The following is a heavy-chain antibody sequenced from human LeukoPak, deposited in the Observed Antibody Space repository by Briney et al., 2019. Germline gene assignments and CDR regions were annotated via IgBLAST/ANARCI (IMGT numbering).Heavy chain of an antibody. CDR1: GFTFSSYA. Sequence: GGSLRLSCAASGFTFSSYAMHWVRQAPGKGLEWVAVISYDGSNKYYADSVKGRFTISRDNAKNSLYLQMNSLRAEDTAVYYCAKDADGYSYFDYWGQGTLVTVSS. CDR2: ISYDGSNK. V-gene: IGHV3-30*04. CDR3: AKDADGYSYFDY. D-gene: IGHD5-24*01. J-gene: IGHJ4*02.